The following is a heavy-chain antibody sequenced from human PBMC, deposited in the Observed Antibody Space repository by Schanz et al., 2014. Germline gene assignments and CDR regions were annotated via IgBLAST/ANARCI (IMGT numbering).Heavy chain of an antibody. CDR2: IYASGAT. J-gene: IGHJ4*02. V-gene: IGHV3-66*02. CDR1: GFTVSSDH. CDR3: AKDSTHIDIVLVPTAIDY. Sequence: DVQLLESGGGLVQPGGSLGLSCVVSGFTVSSDHMSWVRQAPGKGLEWVSTIYASGATYYADSVKGRFTISRDNSKNTLYLHMNTLRSEDTAVYYCAKDSTHIDIVLVPTAIDYWGQGTLVTVSS. D-gene: IGHD2-2*01.